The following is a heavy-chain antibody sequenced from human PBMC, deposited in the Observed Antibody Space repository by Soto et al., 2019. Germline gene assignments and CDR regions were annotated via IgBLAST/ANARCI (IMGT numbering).Heavy chain of an antibody. D-gene: IGHD3-16*01. Sequence: PGESLKISCKGSGYSFTSYWIGWVRQIPGKGLEWMGIIYPGDSDTRYSPSFQGQVTISADKSISTAYLQWSSLKASDTAMYYCARRGGSSYYYYGMDVWGQGTTVTVSS. CDR2: IYPGDSDT. CDR1: GYSFTSYW. V-gene: IGHV5-51*01. CDR3: ARRGGSSYYYYGMDV. J-gene: IGHJ6*02.